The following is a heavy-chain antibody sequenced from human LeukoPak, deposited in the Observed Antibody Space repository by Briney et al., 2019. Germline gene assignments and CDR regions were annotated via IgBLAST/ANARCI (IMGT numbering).Heavy chain of an antibody. Sequence: SVSLSCTASGYTFSNYDINWVRQATGQGLEWMGWMNPNSGNTGYAQKFQGRVTITRNTSINTTYMELSSLRSQHTAVYYCARGIRRNINYWFDPWGQGTLVTVSS. CDR2: MNPNSGNT. V-gene: IGHV1-8*03. CDR1: GYTFSNYD. D-gene: IGHD1-14*01. J-gene: IGHJ5*02. CDR3: ARGIRRNINYWFDP.